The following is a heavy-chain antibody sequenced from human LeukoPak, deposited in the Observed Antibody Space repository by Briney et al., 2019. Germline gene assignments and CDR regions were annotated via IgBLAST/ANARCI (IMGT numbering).Heavy chain of an antibody. Sequence: PGGSLRLSCAASGFTVSSNYMSWVRQAPGKGLEWVSAISGSGGSTYYADSVKGRFTISRDNSKNTLYLQMNSLRAEDTAVYYCAKACGGDCYDIDYWGQGTLVTVSS. D-gene: IGHD2-21*01. V-gene: IGHV3-23*01. CDR3: AKACGGDCYDIDY. CDR1: GFTVSSNY. J-gene: IGHJ4*02. CDR2: ISGSGGST.